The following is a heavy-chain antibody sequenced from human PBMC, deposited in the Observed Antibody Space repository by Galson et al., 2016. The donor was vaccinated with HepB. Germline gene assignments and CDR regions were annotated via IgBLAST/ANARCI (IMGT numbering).Heavy chain of an antibody. CDR3: ARHPPGVPDFALDV. J-gene: IGHJ6*02. Sequence: SLRLSCAASGFTVSSNCMRWVRQAPGKGLEWVSLICDGGSGYYTDSVKARFTISRDNSKNTMYLQMTNLRPADTAVYFCARHPPGVPDFALDVWGQGTTVTVSS. CDR2: ICDGGSG. CDR1: GFTVSSNC. V-gene: IGHV3-66*04. D-gene: IGHD3-10*01.